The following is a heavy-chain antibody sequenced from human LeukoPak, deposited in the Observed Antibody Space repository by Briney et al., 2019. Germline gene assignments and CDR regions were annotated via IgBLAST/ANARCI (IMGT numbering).Heavy chain of an antibody. CDR2: IYYSGST. Sequence: PSETLSLTCTVSGGSISSSSYYWGWIRQPPGKGLEWIGSIYYSGSTYYNPSLKSRVTISVDTSKNQFSLKLSSVTAADTAVYYCGSLPAHDSSGLDYWGQGTLVTVSS. CDR3: GSLPAHDSSGLDY. D-gene: IGHD3-22*01. J-gene: IGHJ4*02. CDR1: GGSISSSSYY. V-gene: IGHV4-39*01.